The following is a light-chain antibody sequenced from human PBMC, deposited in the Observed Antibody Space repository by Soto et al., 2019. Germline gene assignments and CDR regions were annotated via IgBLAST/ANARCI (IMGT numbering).Light chain of an antibody. V-gene: IGKV1-5*01. J-gene: IGKJ4*01. CDR1: QSISTL. CDR2: EAS. Sequence: DIQMNQSTSNLCASVGERGTITWLASQSISTLLAWYQQKPGKAPKVLIYEASKLESGVPSRFSGSGSGTEFTLTISSLQPEDVATYYCQKYNSAVDTFGGGTKVDIK. CDR3: QKYNSAVDT.